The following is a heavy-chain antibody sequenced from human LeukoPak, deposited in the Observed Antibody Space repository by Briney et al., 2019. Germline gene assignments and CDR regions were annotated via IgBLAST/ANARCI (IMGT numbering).Heavy chain of an antibody. V-gene: IGHV4-30-2*01. CDR3: AKSVFGSLLNDAFDI. CDR1: GGSISSGGYS. D-gene: IGHD4-23*01. CDR2: IYHSGST. Sequence: SETLSLTCAVSGGSISSGGYSWSWIRQPPGKGLEWIGYIYHSGSTYYNPSLKSRVTISVDRSKNQFSLKLSSVTAADTAVYYCAKSVFGSLLNDAFDIWGQGTMVTVSS. J-gene: IGHJ3*02.